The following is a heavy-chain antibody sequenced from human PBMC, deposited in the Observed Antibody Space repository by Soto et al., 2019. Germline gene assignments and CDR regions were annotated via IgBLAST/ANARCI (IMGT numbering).Heavy chain of an antibody. Sequence: SVKVCCNASDYNFANSGISWVSQNHGQGLEWMGWISAYNGNTNYAQKLQGRVTMSTDTSTSTAYMELRSLRSDDTAVYYRARVGDYYYGSGPLNAFDIWGQGTMVTVSS. CDR3: ARVGDYYYGSGPLNAFDI. D-gene: IGHD3-10*01. CDR1: DYNFANSG. CDR2: ISAYNGNT. V-gene: IGHV1-18*04. J-gene: IGHJ3*02.